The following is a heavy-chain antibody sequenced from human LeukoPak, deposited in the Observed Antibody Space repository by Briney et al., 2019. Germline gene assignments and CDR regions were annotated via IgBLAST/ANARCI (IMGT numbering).Heavy chain of an antibody. J-gene: IGHJ4*02. V-gene: IGHV3-30*19. D-gene: IGHD6-6*01. CDR3: ARALDATITPRPGGANFDY. Sequence: GGSLRLSCAASGFTFSNYGMHWVRQPPGNGLEWVSVISNDGTNTYQADSVKGRFTISRDNFKNTLYLQINSLRTEDTAIYYCARALDATITPRPGGANFDYWGQGTLVTVSS. CDR1: GFTFSNYG. CDR2: ISNDGTNT.